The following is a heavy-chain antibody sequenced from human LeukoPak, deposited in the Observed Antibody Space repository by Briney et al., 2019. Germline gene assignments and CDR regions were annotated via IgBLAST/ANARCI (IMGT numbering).Heavy chain of an antibody. J-gene: IGHJ4*02. CDR1: GFTFSSYG. Sequence: GGSLGLSCAASGFTFSSYGMHWVRQAPGKGLEWVAVISYDGSNKYYADSVKGRFTISRDNSKNTLYLQMNSLRAEDTAVYYCAKGEMATIWGVFDYWGQGTLVTVSS. V-gene: IGHV3-30*18. CDR2: ISYDGSNK. CDR3: AKGEMATIWGVFDY. D-gene: IGHD5-24*01.